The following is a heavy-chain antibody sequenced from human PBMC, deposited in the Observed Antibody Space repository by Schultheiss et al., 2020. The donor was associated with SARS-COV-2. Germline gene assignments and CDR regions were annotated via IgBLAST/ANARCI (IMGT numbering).Heavy chain of an antibody. CDR1: GFTFSSYG. D-gene: IGHD5-18*01. CDR2: ISYDGSNK. CDR3: ARKVTPLGFDY. Sequence: GGSLRLSCAASGFTFSSYGMHWVRQAPGKGLEWVAVISYDGSNKYYADSVKGRFTISRDNSKNTLYLQMNSLRAEDTAVYYCARKVTPLGFDYWGQGTLVTVSS. V-gene: IGHV3-30*03. J-gene: IGHJ4*02.